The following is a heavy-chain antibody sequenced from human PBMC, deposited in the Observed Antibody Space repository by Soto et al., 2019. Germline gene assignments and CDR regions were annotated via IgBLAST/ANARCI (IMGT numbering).Heavy chain of an antibody. D-gene: IGHD2-21*02. Sequence: EVQLLESGGGLVRPGGSLRLSYAVSGFMFSSYAMTWVRQAPGKGLEWVSSISGSGGSTYYSDSVRGRFTISRDNSKKMLYLEMNSLKGDDTAVYYCAKDGSWGDHYYFDNWGQGTLVTVSS. CDR1: GFMFSSYA. V-gene: IGHV3-23*01. CDR3: AKDGSWGDHYYFDN. J-gene: IGHJ4*02. CDR2: ISGSGGST.